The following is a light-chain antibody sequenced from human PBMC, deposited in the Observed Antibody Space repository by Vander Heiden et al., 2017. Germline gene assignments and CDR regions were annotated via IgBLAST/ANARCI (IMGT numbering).Light chain of an antibody. V-gene: IGLV1-47*02. CDR3: AAWDDSLSGRV. CDR1: SSNIGSNY. J-gene: IGLJ3*02. Sequence: QSLLTHPPSASGTPGQRVTFSCSGSSSNIGSNYVYWYQQLPGTAPRLLIYANNQRPSGVPDRFSGSKSGTSASLAISGLRSEDEADYYCAAWDDSLSGRVFGGGTKLTVL. CDR2: ANN.